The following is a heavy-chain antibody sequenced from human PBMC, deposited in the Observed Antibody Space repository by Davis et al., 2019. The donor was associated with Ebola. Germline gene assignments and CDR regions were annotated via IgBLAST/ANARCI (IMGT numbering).Heavy chain of an antibody. D-gene: IGHD3-22*01. CDR3: ARDSFDYYDTSGYYL. CDR1: GGSISSSNW. J-gene: IGHJ4*02. Sequence: MPSETLSLTCAVSGGSISSSNWWSWVRQPPGKGLEWIGEIYHIGSTYYNPSLKSRVTISVDTSKNQFSLKLSSVTAADTAVYYCARDSFDYYDTSGYYLWGQGTLVTVSS. V-gene: IGHV4-4*02. CDR2: IYHIGST.